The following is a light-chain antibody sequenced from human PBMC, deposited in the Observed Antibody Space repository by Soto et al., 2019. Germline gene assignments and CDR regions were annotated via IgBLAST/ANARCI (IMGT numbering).Light chain of an antibody. V-gene: IGLV1-40*01. Sequence: QSVLTQTPSVSGAPGQKITMSCTGSSSNIGAGYDVHWYQQVPGAAPRLLIYGNINRPSGVPDRFSGSKSGTSASLAITGLQADDEADYYCQSYDRSLSSPIFGGGTQLTVL. CDR2: GNI. CDR3: QSYDRSLSSPI. CDR1: SSNIGAGYD. J-gene: IGLJ2*01.